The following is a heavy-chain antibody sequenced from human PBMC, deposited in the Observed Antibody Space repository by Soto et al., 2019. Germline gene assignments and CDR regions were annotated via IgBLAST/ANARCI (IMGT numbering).Heavy chain of an antibody. CDR3: ARVSAVAGDYYYYGMDV. Sequence: GGSLRLSCAASGFTFSSYGMHWVRQAPGKGLEWVAVIWYDGSNKYYADSVKGRFTISRDNSKNTLYLQMNSLRAEDTAVYYCARVSAVAGDYYYYGMDVWGQGTTVTVSS. CDR1: GFTFSSYG. J-gene: IGHJ6*02. D-gene: IGHD6-19*01. CDR2: IWYDGSNK. V-gene: IGHV3-33*01.